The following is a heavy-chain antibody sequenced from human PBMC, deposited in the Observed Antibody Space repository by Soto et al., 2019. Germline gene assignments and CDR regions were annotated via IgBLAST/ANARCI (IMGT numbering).Heavy chain of an antibody. J-gene: IGHJ5*02. V-gene: IGHV3-48*01. D-gene: IGHD4-17*01. CDR3: AREDDYLNWFDP. CDR2: ISSSSSTI. Sequence: EVQLVESGGGLVQPGGSLRLSCAASGFTFSSYSMNWVRQAPGKGLEWVSYISSSSSTIYYADSVKGRFTISRDNAKNSLYLQLNSLRAEDTAVCYCAREDDYLNWFDPWGQGTLVTVSS. CDR1: GFTFSSYS.